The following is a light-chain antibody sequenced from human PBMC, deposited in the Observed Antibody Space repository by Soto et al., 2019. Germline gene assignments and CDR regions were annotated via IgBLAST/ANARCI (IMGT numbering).Light chain of an antibody. V-gene: IGLV2-14*01. J-gene: IGLJ2*01. CDR2: DVS. Sequence: QSALTQPASVSGSPAQSITISCTGTSSDVGGYNYVSWYQQHPGKAPKLMIYDVSNRPSGVSNRFSGSKSGNTASLTISGLQAEDEADYYCSSYTGSSTYVVFGGGTKLTVL. CDR1: SSDVGGYNY. CDR3: SSYTGSSTYVV.